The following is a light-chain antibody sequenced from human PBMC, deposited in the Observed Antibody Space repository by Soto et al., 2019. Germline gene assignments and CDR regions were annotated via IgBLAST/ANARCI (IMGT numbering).Light chain of an antibody. V-gene: IGKV2-28*01. CDR2: LGS. CDR1: QSLLHSNGYNY. Sequence: DIVMTQSPLSLPVTPGEPASISCRSSQSLLHSNGYNYLVWYLQKPGQSPHLLIYLGSNRASGVAGRFSGSGSGTDFTLKISRVDAEDVGVYYCMQALQTPLTFGGGTKVEIK. J-gene: IGKJ4*01. CDR3: MQALQTPLT.